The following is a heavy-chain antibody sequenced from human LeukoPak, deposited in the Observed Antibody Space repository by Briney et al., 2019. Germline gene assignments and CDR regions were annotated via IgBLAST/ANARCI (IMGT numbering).Heavy chain of an antibody. V-gene: IGHV4-39*07. CDR1: GDSISTSNSY. CDR3: ARDLGADPYYFDN. J-gene: IGHJ4*02. Sequence: SETLSLTCTVSGDSISTSNSYWGWIRQPPGKGLEWIGSIYYSGSAYYNPSLKSRVTISVDTSKNQFSLKLSSVTAADTAVSYCARDLGADPYYFDNWGQGTLVSVSS. CDR2: IYYSGSA.